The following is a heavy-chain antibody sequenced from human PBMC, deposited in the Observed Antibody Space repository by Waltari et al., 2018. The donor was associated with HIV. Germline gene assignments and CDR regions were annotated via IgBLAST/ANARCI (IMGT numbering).Heavy chain of an antibody. V-gene: IGHV3-23*01. CDR2: SGGSGGST. D-gene: IGHD1-26*01. CDR1: GFTFSSYA. J-gene: IGHJ4*02. Sequence: EVQLLESGGGLVQPGGSLRRSCAASGFTFSSYAMTWVRQAPGKGRGWVSASGGSGGSTYYSDSGKCRFTISRDHSKNTLYLQMNSLRAEDTAVFYCAKDTSLVGATTEYGYWGQGTLVTVSS. CDR3: AKDTSLVGATTEYGY.